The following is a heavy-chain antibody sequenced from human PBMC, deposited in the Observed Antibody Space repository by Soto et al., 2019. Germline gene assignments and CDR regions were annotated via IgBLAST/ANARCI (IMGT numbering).Heavy chain of an antibody. V-gene: IGHV5-51*01. D-gene: IGHD1-26*01. J-gene: IGHJ4*02. CDR1: GYSFTSNW. Sequence: PGESLKISCKGSGYSFTSNWIGWVRQMPGKGLEWMGIIYPGDSDTRYSPSFQGQVTISADKSISTAFLQWSSLKASDTALYYCARRQNNGTSGAFDSWGQGTLVPVS. CDR2: IYPGDSDT. CDR3: ARRQNNGTSGAFDS.